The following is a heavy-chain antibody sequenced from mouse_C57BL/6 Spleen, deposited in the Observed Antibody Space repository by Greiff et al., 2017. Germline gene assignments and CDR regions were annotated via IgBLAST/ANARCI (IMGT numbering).Heavy chain of an antibody. V-gene: IGHV5-17*01. J-gene: IGHJ2*01. CDR1: GFTFSDYG. CDR3: ARLFITGYYFDY. CDR2: ISSGSSTI. D-gene: IGHD1-1*01. Sequence: DVQLQESGGGLVKPGGSLKLSCAASGFTFSDYGMHWVRQAPEKGLEWVAYISSGSSTIYYADTVKGRFTISRDNAKNTLFLQMTSLRSEDTAMYYCARLFITGYYFDYWGQGTTLTVSS.